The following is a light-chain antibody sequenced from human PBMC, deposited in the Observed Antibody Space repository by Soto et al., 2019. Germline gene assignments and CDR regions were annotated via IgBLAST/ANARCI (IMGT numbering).Light chain of an antibody. CDR1: QSVGSY. CDR3: QQYDSWPRT. V-gene: IGKV3D-15*01. J-gene: IGKJ1*01. Sequence: EVVMTQSPVTLSVSPGESATLSCRASQSVGSYLAWYQQRPGQAPRLLISDASNRATGIPARFSGGGSGTEFFLTISSLQSEDFAVYHCQQYDSWPRTFGQGPRWIS. CDR2: DAS.